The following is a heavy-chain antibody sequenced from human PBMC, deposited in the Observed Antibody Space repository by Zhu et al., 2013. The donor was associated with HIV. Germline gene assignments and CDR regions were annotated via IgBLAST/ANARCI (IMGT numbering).Heavy chain of an antibody. D-gene: IGHD6-13*01. Sequence: VQLQESGPGLVKPSETLSLTCTVSGYSISSGYYWGWIRQPPGKGPEWIGNIYHTGNTHYNASLKSRVIISVDTSKNQFSLILTSVTAADTAVYYCAKCIAEMNWFDPWGQGTLVTVSS. CDR1: GYSISSGYY. CDR2: IYHTGNT. J-gene: IGHJ5*02. V-gene: IGHV4-38-2*02. CDR3: AKCIAEMNWFDP.